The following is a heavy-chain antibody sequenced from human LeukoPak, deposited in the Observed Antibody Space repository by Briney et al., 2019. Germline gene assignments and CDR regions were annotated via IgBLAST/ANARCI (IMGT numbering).Heavy chain of an antibody. CDR3: AREEGRWGLRFLDV. J-gene: IGHJ6*04. V-gene: IGHV3-21*01. CDR1: GFTFSSYS. CDR2: VSSGSNYI. Sequence: PGGSLRLSCAASGFTFSSYSMNWVRQAPGKGLEWVSSVSSGSNYIYYADSVKGRFTISRDNAKNSLYLQMNSLRAEDTAVYYCAREEGRWGLRFLDVWGKGTTVTVSS. D-gene: IGHD3-3*01.